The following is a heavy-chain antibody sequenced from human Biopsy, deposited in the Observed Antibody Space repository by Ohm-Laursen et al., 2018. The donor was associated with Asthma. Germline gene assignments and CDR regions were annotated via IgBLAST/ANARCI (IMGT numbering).Heavy chain of an antibody. V-gene: IGHV3-30*03. CDR1: GFTFSSYG. Sequence: SLRLSCTASGFTFSSYGMHWVRQAPGKGLEWVAVISYDGSNKYYADSVKGRFTISRDNSKNTLYLQMNSLRAEDTAVYYCAREGGDYLSGYYYYYGMDVWGQGTTVTVSS. J-gene: IGHJ6*02. CDR3: AREGGDYLSGYYYYYGMDV. D-gene: IGHD4-17*01. CDR2: ISYDGSNK.